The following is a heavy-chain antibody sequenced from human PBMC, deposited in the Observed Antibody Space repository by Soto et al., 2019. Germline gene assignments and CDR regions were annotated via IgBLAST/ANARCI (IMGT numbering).Heavy chain of an antibody. CDR2: IRGSGGST. CDR3: ANIAVGATKLDY. Sequence: GSLRLSCAASGFTFSSYAMSWVRQAPRKGLEWVSAIRGSGGSTYYADSVKGRFTISRDNSKNTLYLQMNSLRAEDTAVYYCANIAVGATKLDYWGQGTLVTASS. CDR1: GFTFSSYA. D-gene: IGHD1-26*01. J-gene: IGHJ4*02. V-gene: IGHV3-23*01.